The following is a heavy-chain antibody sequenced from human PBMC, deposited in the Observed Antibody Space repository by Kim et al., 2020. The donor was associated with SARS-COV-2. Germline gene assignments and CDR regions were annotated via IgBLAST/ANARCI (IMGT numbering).Heavy chain of an antibody. CDR2: INPNGGTT. Sequence: ASVKVSCKASGYAFTKYYLHWVRQARGQGLEWMGVINPNGGTTRYAQKFQDRVTMTRDMSTNTIFMELSSLRSDDTAVYFCARDSQDIAVVVAATEPLNFWGQGSMVIVSS. D-gene: IGHD2-15*01. CDR1: GYAFTKYY. J-gene: IGHJ3*01. CDR3: ARDSQDIAVVVAATEPLNF. V-gene: IGHV1-46*01.